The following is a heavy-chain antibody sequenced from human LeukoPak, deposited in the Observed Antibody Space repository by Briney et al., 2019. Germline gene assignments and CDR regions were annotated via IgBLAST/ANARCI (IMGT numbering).Heavy chain of an antibody. Sequence: PGGSLRLSCAASGFTFSSYSMNWARQAPGKGLEWVSSISSSSSYIYYADSVKGRFTISRDNAKNTLYLQMNSLRAEDTAVYYCARGSGHWNDLWFDPWGQGTLVTVSS. V-gene: IGHV3-21*01. CDR1: GFTFSSYS. J-gene: IGHJ5*02. D-gene: IGHD1-1*01. CDR2: ISSSSSYI. CDR3: ARGSGHWNDLWFDP.